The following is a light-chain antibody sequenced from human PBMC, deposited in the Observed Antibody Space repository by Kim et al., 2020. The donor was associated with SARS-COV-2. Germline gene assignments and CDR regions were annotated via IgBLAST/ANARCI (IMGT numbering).Light chain of an antibody. CDR1: TGAVTSGHY. V-gene: IGLV7-43*01. Sequence: QAVVTQEPSLTVSPGGTVTLTCASSTGAVTSGHYPNWFQQKPGQPPRSLIYSADQRHTGIPARFSGSLVGGKAALTLSAVQPDDEADYYCLLFYGGARVFGGGNKVAVL. CDR2: SAD. CDR3: LLFYGGARV. J-gene: IGLJ3*02.